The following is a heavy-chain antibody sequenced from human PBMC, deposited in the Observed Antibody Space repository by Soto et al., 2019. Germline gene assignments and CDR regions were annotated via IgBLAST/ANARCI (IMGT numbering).Heavy chain of an antibody. Sequence: QVQLQESGPGLVKPSQTLSLTCTVSGGSIINGDTYLNWIRQHPEKGLEWMGYINYRGTTNYNPAVKSRILISIDTSKNQFSLRLTTVTAADTAVYYCARDAPGVAPYWGQGTLVTVSS. V-gene: IGHV4-31*03. CDR2: INYRGTT. D-gene: IGHD2-15*01. CDR1: GGSIINGDTY. J-gene: IGHJ4*02. CDR3: ARDAPGVAPY.